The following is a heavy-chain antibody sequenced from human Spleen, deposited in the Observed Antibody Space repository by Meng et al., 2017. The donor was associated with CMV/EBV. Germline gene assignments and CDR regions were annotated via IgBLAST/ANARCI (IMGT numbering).Heavy chain of an antibody. CDR1: GYTFTGYY. CDR3: AFQLCSSGSCYRGYYFDY. Sequence: ASVKVSCKASGYTFTGYYIHWVRQAPGQGLEWMGWINPNSGGTNYAQKFQGRVTMTRDTSVSTAYMELSRLRSDDTAVYYCAFQLCSSGSCYRGYYFDYWGQGTLVTVSS. V-gene: IGHV1-2*02. J-gene: IGHJ4*02. CDR2: INPNSGGT. D-gene: IGHD2-15*01.